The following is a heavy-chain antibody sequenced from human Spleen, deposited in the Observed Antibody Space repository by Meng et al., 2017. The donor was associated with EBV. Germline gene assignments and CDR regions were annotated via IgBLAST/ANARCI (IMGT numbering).Heavy chain of an antibody. V-gene: IGHV4-39*01. CDR1: GDSISSFYY. D-gene: IGHD6-19*01. Sequence: LQLRAPGPGQVKPLETLSLTFTVSGDSISSFYYWGWIRQPPGRGLEWIGSVHYTGSTYYSPSLKSRVTVSVDTSKNQFSLRLTSVTAADTAVYYCARPFPSWQSPRLDPFGAWGQGTLVTVSS. CDR3: ARPFPSWQSPRLDPFGA. J-gene: IGHJ5*02. CDR2: VHYTGST.